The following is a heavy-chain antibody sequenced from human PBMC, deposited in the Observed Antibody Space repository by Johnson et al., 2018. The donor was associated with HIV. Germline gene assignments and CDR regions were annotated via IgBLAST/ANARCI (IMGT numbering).Heavy chain of an antibody. CDR3: ARDYGDYAHDAFDI. V-gene: IGHV3-49*04. J-gene: IGHJ3*02. Sequence: VQLVESGGGLVQPGRSLRLSCTASGFTFGDYAMSWVRQAPGKGLEWVGCIRSKAYGGTTEYAASVKGRFTISRDDSKSIAYLQMNSLRAEDTAVYYCARDYGDYAHDAFDIWGQGTMVTVSS. D-gene: IGHD4-17*01. CDR2: IRSKAYGGTT. CDR1: GFTFGDYA.